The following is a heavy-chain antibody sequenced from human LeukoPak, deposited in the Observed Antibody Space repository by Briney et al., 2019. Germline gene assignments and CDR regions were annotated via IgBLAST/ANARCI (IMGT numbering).Heavy chain of an antibody. CDR1: GGSFSGYY. CDR3: ASVPPLDYGAPDY. Sequence: TSETLSLTCAVYGGSFSGYYWSWIRQPPGKGLEWIGEINHSGSTNYNPSLKSRVTISVDTSKNQFSLKLSSVTAADTAVYYCASVPPLDYGAPDYWGQGTLVTVSS. J-gene: IGHJ4*02. D-gene: IGHD4-17*01. CDR2: INHSGST. V-gene: IGHV4-34*01.